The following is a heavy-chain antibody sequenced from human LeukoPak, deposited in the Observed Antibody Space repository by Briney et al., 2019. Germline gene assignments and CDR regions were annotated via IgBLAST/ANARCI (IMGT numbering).Heavy chain of an antibody. D-gene: IGHD1-26*01. CDR1: GYTFTGYY. CDR2: SNPNSGGT. CDR3: AREIVGATGGYFDY. Sequence: GASVKVSCKTSGYTFTGYYIHWVRQAPGQGLEWMGWSNPNSGGTKYAQKFQGRVTMTRDTSMSTAYMELSRLRSDDTAVYYCAREIVGATGGYFDYWGQGTLVTVSS. V-gene: IGHV1-2*02. J-gene: IGHJ4*02.